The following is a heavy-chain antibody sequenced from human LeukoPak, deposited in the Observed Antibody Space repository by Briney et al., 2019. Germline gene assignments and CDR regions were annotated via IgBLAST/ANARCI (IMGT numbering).Heavy chain of an antibody. J-gene: IGHJ4*02. Sequence: GGSLRLSCAASGFDFSRYMMDWVRQASGKGLEWVASISSSSSNIYYADSVKGRFSISRDNAKNSLYLQMESLRVEDTSLYYCARDHSRVRAPSLDYWGQGALVTVSS. D-gene: IGHD1-26*01. CDR3: ARDHSRVRAPSLDY. CDR2: ISSSSSNI. V-gene: IGHV3-21*01. CDR1: GFDFSRYM.